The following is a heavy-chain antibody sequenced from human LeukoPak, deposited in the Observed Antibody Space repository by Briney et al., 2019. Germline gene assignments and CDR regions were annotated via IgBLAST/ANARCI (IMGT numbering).Heavy chain of an antibody. CDR3: ARDEVGRRYDY. V-gene: IGHV6-1*01. CDR2: TYYRSNWIN. CDR1: GDSVFSSTAA. Sequence: SQTLSLTCAISGDSVFSSTAAWDWIRQSPSRGLEWLGRTYYRSNWINEYAISVRGRIAINPDTSKNQFSLQLNSVTPEDTAVDFCARDEVGRRYDYWGRGIRVTVSS. J-gene: IGHJ4*02. D-gene: IGHD1-26*01.